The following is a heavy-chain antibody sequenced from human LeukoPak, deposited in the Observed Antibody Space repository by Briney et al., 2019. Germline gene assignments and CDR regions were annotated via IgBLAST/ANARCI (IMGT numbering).Heavy chain of an antibody. Sequence: SETLSLTCAVYGGSFSGYYWSWTRQPPGKGLEWIGEINHSGSTNYNPSLKSRVTISVDTSKNQFSLKLSSVTAADTAVYYCARGSRYNWNYICNYWGQGTLVTVSS. CDR1: GGSFSGYY. J-gene: IGHJ4*02. D-gene: IGHD1-7*01. CDR3: ARGSRYNWNYICNY. V-gene: IGHV4-34*01. CDR2: INHSGST.